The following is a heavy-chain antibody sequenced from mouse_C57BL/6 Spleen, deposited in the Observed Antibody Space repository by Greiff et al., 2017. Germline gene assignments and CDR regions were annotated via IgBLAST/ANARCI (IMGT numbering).Heavy chain of an antibody. Sequence: QVQLQQSGPELVKPGASVKISCKASGYAFSSSWMNWVKQRPGKGLEWIGRIYPGDGDTNYNGKLKGKATLTADKSSSTAYMHLSSLTSEDSAVYFCASSGYYGDWYFDVWGTGTTVTVSS. D-gene: IGHD1-1*01. CDR1: GYAFSSSW. CDR3: ASSGYYGDWYFDV. V-gene: IGHV1-82*01. CDR2: IYPGDGDT. J-gene: IGHJ1*03.